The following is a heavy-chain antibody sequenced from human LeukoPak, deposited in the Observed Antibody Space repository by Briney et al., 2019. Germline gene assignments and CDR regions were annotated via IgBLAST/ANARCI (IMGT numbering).Heavy chain of an antibody. D-gene: IGHD3-10*01. J-gene: IGHJ3*02. CDR1: GGCISPYY. V-gene: IGHV4-59*01. CDR2: IYYTGST. CDR3: ARAYYYGSGTFDI. Sequence: SETLSLTCTVSGGCISPYYWSWIRQPPGKGLEWIGNIYYTGSTYYNPSLKSRVTISVDTSRNQFSLKLSSVTAADTAVYYCARAYYYGSGTFDIWGQGTMVTVSS.